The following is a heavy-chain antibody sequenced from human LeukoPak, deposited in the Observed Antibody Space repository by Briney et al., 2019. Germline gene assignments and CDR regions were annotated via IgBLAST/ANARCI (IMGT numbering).Heavy chain of an antibody. V-gene: IGHV3-7*01. CDR2: IKQDGSEK. Sequence: GGSLRLSCAASGFTFSSYWMSWVRQAPGKGLEWVANIKQDGSEKYYVDSVKGRFTISRDNSKNTLYLQMNSLRAEDTAVYYCARSDRQWLVRSYYFDYWGQGTLVTVSS. CDR1: GFTFSSYW. D-gene: IGHD6-19*01. CDR3: ARSDRQWLVRSYYFDY. J-gene: IGHJ4*02.